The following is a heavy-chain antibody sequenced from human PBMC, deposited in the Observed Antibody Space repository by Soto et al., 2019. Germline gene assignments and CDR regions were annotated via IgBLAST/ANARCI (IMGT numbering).Heavy chain of an antibody. Sequence: PSETLSLTCTVSGGSISNGGYYWNWVRQHPGKGLEWTGYIHYSGSTWYNPSLESRVTISVDTSKDQFSLKLRSVTAADTAVYYCARVRGSGSYAAYYFDSWGQGTLVTV. CDR2: IHYSGST. D-gene: IGHD3-10*01. J-gene: IGHJ4*01. V-gene: IGHV4-31*03. CDR3: ARVRGSGSYAAYYFDS. CDR1: GGSISNGGYY.